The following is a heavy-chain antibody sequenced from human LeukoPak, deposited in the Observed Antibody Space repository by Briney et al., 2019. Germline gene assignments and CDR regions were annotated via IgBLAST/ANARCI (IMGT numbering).Heavy chain of an antibody. CDR2: IIPILGIA. Sequence: ASVKVSCKASGGTFSSYAISWVRQAPGQGLEWMGRIIPILGIANYAQKFQGRVTITADKSTSTAYMELSSLRSEDTAVYYCAREGYSSSWYGPEYFQHWGQGTLVTVSS. D-gene: IGHD6-13*01. V-gene: IGHV1-69*04. CDR1: GGTFSSYA. J-gene: IGHJ1*01. CDR3: AREGYSSSWYGPEYFQH.